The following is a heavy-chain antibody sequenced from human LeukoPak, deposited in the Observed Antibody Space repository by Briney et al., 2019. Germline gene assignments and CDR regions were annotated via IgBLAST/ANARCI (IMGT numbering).Heavy chain of an antibody. CDR1: GYTFSTYD. D-gene: IGHD2-2*01. J-gene: IGHJ4*02. CDR3: ARAIRYQLLSDY. Sequence: ASVKVSCKTSGYTFSTYDINWLRQAAGQGLEWMGWMNPNSANTGFAQKFQGRAAITRDTSTATAYLELSSLTFEDTAVYYCARAIRYQLLSDYWGQGTLVTVSS. V-gene: IGHV1-8*03. CDR2: MNPNSANT.